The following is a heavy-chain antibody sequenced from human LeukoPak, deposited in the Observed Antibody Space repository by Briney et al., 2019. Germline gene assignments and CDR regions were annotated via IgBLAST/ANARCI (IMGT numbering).Heavy chain of an antibody. Sequence: SETLSLTCAVYGGSFSGYYWSWIRQPPGKGLEWIGEINHSGSTNYNPSLKSRVTISVDTSKNQFSLKLSSVTAADTAVYYCARVPQSNYYYYYMDVWGKGTTVTVSS. CDR1: GGSFSGYY. CDR3: ARVPQSNYYYYYMDV. J-gene: IGHJ6*03. CDR2: INHSGST. V-gene: IGHV4-34*01.